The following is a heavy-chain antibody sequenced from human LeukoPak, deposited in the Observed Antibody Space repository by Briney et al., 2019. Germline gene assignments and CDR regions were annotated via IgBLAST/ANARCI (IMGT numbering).Heavy chain of an antibody. Sequence: GGSLRLSCAASGFTFSSYWMSWLRQAPGKGLEWVANIKQDGSEKYYVDSVKSRFTISRDNAKNSLYLQMNSLRAEDTAVYYCAREGLYYYDSSGYYDAFDIWGQGTMVTVSS. V-gene: IGHV3-7*04. CDR1: GFTFSSYW. CDR3: AREGLYYYDSSGYYDAFDI. D-gene: IGHD3-22*01. CDR2: IKQDGSEK. J-gene: IGHJ3*02.